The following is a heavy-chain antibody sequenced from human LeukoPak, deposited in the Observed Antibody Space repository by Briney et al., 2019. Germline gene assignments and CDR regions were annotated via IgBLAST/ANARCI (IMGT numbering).Heavy chain of an antibody. Sequence: PSETLSLTCAVYGGSFSGYYWSWIRQPPGKGLEWIGEINHRGSTNYNPSLKSRVTISVDTSKNQFSLKLSSVTAADTAVYYCARVRATGAHDYWGQGTLVTVSS. CDR2: INHRGST. CDR1: GGSFSGYY. V-gene: IGHV4-34*01. D-gene: IGHD7-27*01. CDR3: ARVRATGAHDY. J-gene: IGHJ4*02.